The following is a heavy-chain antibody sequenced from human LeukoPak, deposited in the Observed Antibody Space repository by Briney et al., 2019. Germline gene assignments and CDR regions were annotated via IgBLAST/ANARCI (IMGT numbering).Heavy chain of an antibody. CDR1: GGSISSSSYY. Sequence: SETLSLTCTVSGGSISSSSYYWSWIRQAPGKGLEWIGEINHSGSTNYNPSLKSRVTISVDTSKNQSSLKLSSVTAADTAVYYCARGSAMRFFIQKFYYFDYWGQGTLVTVSS. J-gene: IGHJ4*02. CDR2: INHSGST. D-gene: IGHD2-2*01. CDR3: ARGSAMRFFIQKFYYFDY. V-gene: IGHV4-39*07.